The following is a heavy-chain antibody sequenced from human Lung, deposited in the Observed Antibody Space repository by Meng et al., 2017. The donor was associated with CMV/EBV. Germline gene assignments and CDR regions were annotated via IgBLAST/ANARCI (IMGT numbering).Heavy chain of an antibody. Sequence: QGQLREAGPARVKPSETLSLPCAVSGDSITNHNWWAWVRQPLGKGLEWIGEIPHRGSSAYNPSLKSRVSMSIDKSKNQFSLKLTSVTAADTAVYHCLRRSGGSVWGQGTLVTVSS. CDR1: GDSITNHNW. CDR3: LRRSGGSV. CDR2: IPHRGSS. D-gene: IGHD3-10*01. V-gene: IGHV4-4*02. J-gene: IGHJ1*01.